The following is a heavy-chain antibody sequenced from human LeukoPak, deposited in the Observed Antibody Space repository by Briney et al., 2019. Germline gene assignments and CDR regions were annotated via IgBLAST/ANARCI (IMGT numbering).Heavy chain of an antibody. Sequence: ASVKVSCKASGYTFSGHYILWVRQAPGQGLEWMGRIDPNSGDTNYAQEFQGRVTMTRDASISTTYMELSRLTSDDTAVYYCATPNYSDGDWGQGALVTVSS. V-gene: IGHV1-2*06. J-gene: IGHJ4*02. CDR3: ATPNYSDGD. CDR1: GYTFSGHY. D-gene: IGHD2-15*01. CDR2: IDPNSGDT.